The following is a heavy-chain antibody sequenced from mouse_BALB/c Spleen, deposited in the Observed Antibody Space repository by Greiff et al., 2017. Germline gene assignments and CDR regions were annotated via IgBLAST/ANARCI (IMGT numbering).Heavy chain of an antibody. CDR2: ISYSGST. J-gene: IGHJ4*01. V-gene: IGHV3-8*02. Sequence: EVKLMESGPSLVKPSQTLSLTCSVTGDSITSGYWNWIRKFPGNKLEYMGYISYSGSTYYNPSLKSRISITRDTSKNQYYLQLNSVTTEDTATYYCARPPHYYGSSYAMDYWGQGTSVTVSS. CDR1: GDSITSGY. D-gene: IGHD1-1*01. CDR3: ARPPHYYGSSYAMDY.